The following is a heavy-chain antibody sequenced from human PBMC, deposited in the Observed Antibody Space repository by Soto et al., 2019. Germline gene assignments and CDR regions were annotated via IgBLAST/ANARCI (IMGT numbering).Heavy chain of an antibody. CDR3: ASYRYYDFWPQPYYFDY. D-gene: IGHD3-3*01. V-gene: IGHV1-18*01. CDR2: ISAYNGNT. J-gene: IGHJ4*02. CDR1: GYTFTSYG. Sequence: GASVKVSCKASGYTFTSYGISWVRQAPGQGLEWMGWISAYNGNTNYAQKLQGRVTMTTDTSTSTAYMELRSLRSDDTAVYYCASYRYYDFWPQPYYFDYWGQGTLVTVSS.